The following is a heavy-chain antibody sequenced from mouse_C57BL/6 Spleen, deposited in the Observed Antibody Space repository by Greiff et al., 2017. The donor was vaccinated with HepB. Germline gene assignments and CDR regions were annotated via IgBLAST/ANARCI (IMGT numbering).Heavy chain of an antibody. CDR3: ARREGVYYAMDY. CDR1: GYTFTSYW. V-gene: IGHV1-59*01. CDR2: IDPSDSYT. Sequence: VQLQQPGAELVRPGTSVKLSCKASGYTFTSYWMHWVKQRPGQGLEWIGVIDPSDSYTNYNQKFKGKATLTVDTSSSTAYMQLSSLTSEDSAVYYCARREGVYYAMDYWGQGTSVTVSS. J-gene: IGHJ4*01.